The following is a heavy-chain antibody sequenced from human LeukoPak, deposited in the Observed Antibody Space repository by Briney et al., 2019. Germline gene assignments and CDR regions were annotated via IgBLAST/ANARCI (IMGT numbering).Heavy chain of an antibody. J-gene: IGHJ4*02. CDR2: INPSGGST. CDR3: ARVDYGGNSGYYFDY. Sequence: GASVKVSCKASGYTFTSYYMHWVRQAPGQGLEWMGIINPSGGSTSYAQKFQGRVTMTRDMSTSTVCMELSSLRSEDTAVYYCARVDYGGNSGYYFDYWGQGTLVTVSS. CDR1: GYTFTSYY. D-gene: IGHD4-23*01. V-gene: IGHV1-46*01.